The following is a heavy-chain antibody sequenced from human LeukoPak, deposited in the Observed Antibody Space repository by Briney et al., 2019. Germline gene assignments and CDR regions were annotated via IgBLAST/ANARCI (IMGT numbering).Heavy chain of an antibody. J-gene: IGHJ4*02. CDR3: ARGISGWYYFDY. CDR1: GGSFSGYY. Sequence: PSETLSLTCAVYGGSFSGYYWSWIRQPPGKGLEWIGEINHSGSTNYNPSLKSRVTISVDTSKNQFSLKLGSVTAADTAVYYCARGISGWYYFDYWGQGTLVTVSS. CDR2: INHSGST. V-gene: IGHV4-34*01. D-gene: IGHD6-19*01.